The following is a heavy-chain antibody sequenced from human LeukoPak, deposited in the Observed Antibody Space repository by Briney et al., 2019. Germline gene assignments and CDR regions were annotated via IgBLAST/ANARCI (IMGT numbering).Heavy chain of an antibody. Sequence: GGPLRLSCVASGFTFSSSSMIWVRHARGKGPEWVSYISISTSTIYYADSVKGRFTISRDNAKNTLYLQMNSLRAEDTAVYYCARGNYYGMDVWGQGTTVTVSS. CDR1: GFTFSSSS. V-gene: IGHV3-48*04. CDR3: ARGNYYGMDV. J-gene: IGHJ6*02. CDR2: ISISTSTI.